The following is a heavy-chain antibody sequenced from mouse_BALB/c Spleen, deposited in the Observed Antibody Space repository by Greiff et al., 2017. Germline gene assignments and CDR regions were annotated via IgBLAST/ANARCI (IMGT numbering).Heavy chain of an antibody. CDR3: ARSGHYYGSSYYAMDY. CDR1: GYSITSDYA. V-gene: IGHV3-2*02. CDR2: ISYSGST. D-gene: IGHD1-1*01. Sequence: EVQLVESGPGLVKPSQSLSLTCTVTGYSITSDYAWNWIRQFPGNKLEWMGYISYSGSTSYNPSLKSRISITRDTSKNQFFLQLNSVTTEDTATYYCARSGHYYGSSYYAMDYWGQGTSVTVSS. J-gene: IGHJ4*01.